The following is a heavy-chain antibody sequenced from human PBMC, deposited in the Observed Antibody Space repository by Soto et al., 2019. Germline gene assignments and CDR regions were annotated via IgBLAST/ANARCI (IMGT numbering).Heavy chain of an antibody. V-gene: IGHV1-46*01. CDR1: GYTFTSYY. J-gene: IGHJ4*02. D-gene: IGHD3-22*01. CDR3: ASSPTRVYYYDSSGYHPIDY. Sequence: ASVKVSCKASGYTFTSYYMHWVRQAPGQGLEWMGIINPSGGSTSYAQKFQGRVTMTRDTSTSTVYMELSSLRSEDTAVYYCASSPTRVYYYDSSGYHPIDYWGQGTLVTAPQ. CDR2: INPSGGST.